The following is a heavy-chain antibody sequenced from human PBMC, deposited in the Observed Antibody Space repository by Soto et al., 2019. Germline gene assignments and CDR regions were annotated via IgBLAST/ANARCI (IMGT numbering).Heavy chain of an antibody. Sequence: QVQLQESGPGLVKPSQTLSLTCTVSGGSISSGDYYWSWIRQPPGKGLEWIGYIYYSGSTYYNPSLKGRVTISVDTSKNQFSLKLSSVTAADTAVYYCARAMVVTQTWFDPWGQGTLVTVSS. V-gene: IGHV4-30-4*01. D-gene: IGHD2-21*02. CDR1: GGSISSGDYY. CDR3: ARAMVVTQTWFDP. J-gene: IGHJ5*02. CDR2: IYYSGST.